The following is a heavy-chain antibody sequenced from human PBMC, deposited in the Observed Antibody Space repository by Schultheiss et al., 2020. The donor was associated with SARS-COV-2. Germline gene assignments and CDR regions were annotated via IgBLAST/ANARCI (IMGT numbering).Heavy chain of an antibody. J-gene: IGHJ5*02. D-gene: IGHD2-2*01. Sequence: GGSLRLSCAASGFTFSSYWMSWVRQAPGKGLEWVANIKQDGSEKYYVDSVKGRFTISRDNAKTSLYLQMNSLRAEDTAVYYCARDRERVVPAVMNWFDPWGQGTLVTVAS. CDR2: IKQDGSEK. CDR3: ARDRERVVPAVMNWFDP. CDR1: GFTFSSYW. V-gene: IGHV3-7*01.